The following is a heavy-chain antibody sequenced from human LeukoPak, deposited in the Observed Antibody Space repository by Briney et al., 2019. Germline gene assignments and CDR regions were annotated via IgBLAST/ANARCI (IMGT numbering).Heavy chain of an antibody. D-gene: IGHD6-19*01. CDR1: SGSVSSGGYY. J-gene: IGHJ3*02. Sequence: PSETLSLTCTVFSGSVSSGGYYWSWIRQPPGKGLEWIGFIYYSESTNYNPSLKSRVTISVDTSKNQFSLKLSSVTAADTAVYYCARAPYSSGWLDDAFDIWGQGTMVTVSS. V-gene: IGHV4-61*08. CDR3: ARAPYSSGWLDDAFDI. CDR2: IYYSEST.